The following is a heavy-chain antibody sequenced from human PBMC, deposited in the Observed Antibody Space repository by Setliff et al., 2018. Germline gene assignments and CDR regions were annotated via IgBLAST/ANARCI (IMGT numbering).Heavy chain of an antibody. CDR3: AKDTYYYDSSGYYVFDY. V-gene: IGHV3-23*01. CDR2: ISGSGGST. Sequence: GGSLRLSCAASGFTFSSYAMSWVRQAPGKGLGWVSAISGSGGSTYYADFVKGRFTISRDNSKNTLYLQMNSLRVEDTAVYYCAKDTYYYDSSGYYVFDYWGQGTLVTVS. D-gene: IGHD3-22*01. J-gene: IGHJ4*02. CDR1: GFTFSSYA.